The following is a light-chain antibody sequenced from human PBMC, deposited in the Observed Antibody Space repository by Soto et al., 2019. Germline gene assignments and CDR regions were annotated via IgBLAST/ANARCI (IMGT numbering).Light chain of an antibody. V-gene: IGKV1-39*01. Sequence: DIQMPQSPSSLSASVGDSVTISCRSSQNIDTFLNWYQQKAGEAPKLLIRSSTTLQEGVPSRFTGSGSGTEFDLTIGSLQPDDFASYCCQQSHSAPTFGQGTKV. J-gene: IGKJ1*01. CDR3: QQSHSAPT. CDR2: SST. CDR1: QNIDTF.